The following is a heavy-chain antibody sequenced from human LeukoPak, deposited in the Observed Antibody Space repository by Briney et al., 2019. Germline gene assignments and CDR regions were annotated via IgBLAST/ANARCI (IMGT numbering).Heavy chain of an antibody. CDR1: GFIFSSHD. J-gene: IGHJ4*02. CDR2: ASSDVSHR. CDR3: VPAASSGTYFEY. V-gene: IGHV3-30*03. Sequence: SGGSLRLSCAASGFIFSSHDMLWVRKAPGKGPEWVAVASSDVSHRYYGDFVKGRFTISRDNSKNTLYLQMNSLRTEDTALYYCVPAASSGTYFEYWGQGTLVTVSS. D-gene: IGHD3-10*01.